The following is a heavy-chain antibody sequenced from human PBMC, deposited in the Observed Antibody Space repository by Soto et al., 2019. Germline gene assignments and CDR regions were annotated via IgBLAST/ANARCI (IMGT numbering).Heavy chain of an antibody. CDR3: ARAVVVVVAD. D-gene: IGHD2-15*01. V-gene: IGHV3-48*03. CDR2: ISSSGSTI. Sequence: EVQLVESGGGLVQPGGSLRLSCAASGFTFSSYEMNWVRQAPGKGLEWVSYISSSGSTIYYADSVKGRFTISRDNAKNSLYLQMNSLRAVDTAVYYCARAVVVVVADWGQGTLVTVSS. CDR1: GFTFSSYE. J-gene: IGHJ4*02.